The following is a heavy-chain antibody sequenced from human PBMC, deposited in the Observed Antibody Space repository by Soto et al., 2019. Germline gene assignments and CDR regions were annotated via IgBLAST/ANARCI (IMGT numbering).Heavy chain of an antibody. V-gene: IGHV3-64*01. CDR2: ISSNGGST. D-gene: IGHD2-15*01. J-gene: IGHJ4*02. Sequence: GGSLRLSCAASGFTFSSYAMHWVRQAPGKGLEYVSAISSNGGSTYYANSVKGRFTISRDNSKNTLYLQMGSLRAEDMAVYYCARGEEGLGGSLDYWGQGTLVTVSS. CDR1: GFTFSSYA. CDR3: ARGEEGLGGSLDY.